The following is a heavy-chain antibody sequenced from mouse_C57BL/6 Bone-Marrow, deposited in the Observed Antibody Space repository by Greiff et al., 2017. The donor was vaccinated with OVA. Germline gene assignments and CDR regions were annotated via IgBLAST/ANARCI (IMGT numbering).Heavy chain of an antibody. Sequence: VQLQQPGAELVKPGASVKVSCKASGYTFTSYWMHWVKQRPGQGLEWIGRIHPSDSDTNYNQKFKGKATLTVDKSSNTAYLQLSSLTSEDTAVYYCTTTRLLYYWGQGTTLTVSS. D-gene: IGHD1-1*01. CDR1: GYTFTSYW. V-gene: IGHV1-74*01. J-gene: IGHJ2*01. CDR2: IHPSDSDT. CDR3: TTTRLLYY.